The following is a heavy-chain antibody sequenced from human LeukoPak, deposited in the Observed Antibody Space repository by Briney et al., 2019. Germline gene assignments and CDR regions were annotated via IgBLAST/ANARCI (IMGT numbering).Heavy chain of an antibody. V-gene: IGHV1-2*02. CDR2: INPNSGGT. J-gene: IGHJ4*02. Sequence: ASVKVSCKASGYTFTGYYMHWVRQAPGQGLEWMGWINPNSGGTNYAQKFQGRVTMTRDTSISTAYMELSRLRSDDTAVYYCARGGKLRYFDWLFDYWGQGTLVTVSS. D-gene: IGHD3-9*01. CDR1: GYTFTGYY. CDR3: ARGGKLRYFDWLFDY.